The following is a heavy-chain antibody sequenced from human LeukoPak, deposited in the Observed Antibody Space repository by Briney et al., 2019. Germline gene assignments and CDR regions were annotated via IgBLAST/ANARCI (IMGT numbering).Heavy chain of an antibody. J-gene: IGHJ4*02. D-gene: IGHD6-6*01. CDR3: ARREQLAQFDY. Sequence: SETLSLTCAVSGGSISSSNWWSWVRQPPGKGLEWIGEIYHSGSTNYNPSLKSRVTISVDTSKNQFSLKLSSVTAADTAVYYCARREQLAQFDYWGQGTLVTVSS. CDR1: GGSISSSNW. CDR2: IYHSGST. V-gene: IGHV4-4*02.